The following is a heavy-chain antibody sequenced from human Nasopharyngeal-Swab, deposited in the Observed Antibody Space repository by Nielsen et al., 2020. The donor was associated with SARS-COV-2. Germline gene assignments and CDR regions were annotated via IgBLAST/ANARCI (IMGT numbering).Heavy chain of an antibody. D-gene: IGHD5-18*01. CDR2: INHSGST. CDR3: ARGRRTRIQLWLLDY. Sequence: SETLSLTCAVYGGSFSGYYWSWIRQPPGKGLEWIGEINHSGSTNYNPSPKSRVTISVDTSKNQFSLKLSSVTAADTAVYYCARGRRTRIQLWLLDYWGQGTLVTVSS. CDR1: GGSFSGYY. J-gene: IGHJ4*02. V-gene: IGHV4-34*01.